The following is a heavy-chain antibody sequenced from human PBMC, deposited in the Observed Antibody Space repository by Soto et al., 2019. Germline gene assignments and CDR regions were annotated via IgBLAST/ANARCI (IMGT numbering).Heavy chain of an antibody. J-gene: IGHJ5*02. V-gene: IGHV4-30-4*01. CDR3: ARDQMVRGFGFDP. Sequence: SETLSLTCTVSGGSISSGDYYWSWIRQPPGKGLEWIGYIYYSGSTYYNPSLKSRVTISVDTSKNQFSLKLSSVTAADTAVYYCARDQMVRGFGFDPWGQGTLVTVSS. CDR2: IYYSGST. CDR1: GGSISSGDYY. D-gene: IGHD3-10*01.